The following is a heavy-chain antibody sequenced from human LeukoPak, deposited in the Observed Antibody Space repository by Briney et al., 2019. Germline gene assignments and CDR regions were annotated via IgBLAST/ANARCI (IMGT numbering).Heavy chain of an antibody. J-gene: IGHJ4*02. CDR2: FDPEDGEA. CDR1: GYTLTELS. CDR3: AATYRGTYWIDY. V-gene: IGHV1-24*01. Sequence: GASVKVPCKVSGYTLTELSIHWVRQAPGKGLEWMGGFDPEDGEALYAQKLQGRVTMTEDTPTDTGYMELNSLRYEDTAVYYCAATYRGTYWIDYWGQGTLVTVSS. D-gene: IGHD1-26*01.